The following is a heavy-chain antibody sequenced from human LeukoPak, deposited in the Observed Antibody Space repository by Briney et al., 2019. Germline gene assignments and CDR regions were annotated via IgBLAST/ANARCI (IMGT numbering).Heavy chain of an antibody. CDR1: GYTFTSYD. CDR3: ARLYVWGSYRRFDY. CDR2: MNPNSGNT. Sequence: ASVKVSCKASGYTFTSYDINWVRQATGQGLEWTGWMNPNSGNTGYAQKFQGRVTMTRNTSISTAYMELSSLRSEDTAVYYCARLYVWGSYRRFDYWGQGTLVTVSS. V-gene: IGHV1-8*01. D-gene: IGHD3-16*02. J-gene: IGHJ4*02.